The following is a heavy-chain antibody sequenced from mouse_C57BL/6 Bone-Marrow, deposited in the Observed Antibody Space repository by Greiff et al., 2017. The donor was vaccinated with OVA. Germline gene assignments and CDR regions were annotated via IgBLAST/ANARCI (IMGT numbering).Heavy chain of an antibody. CDR2: IDPSDSYT. CDR1: GYTFTSYW. Sequence: VQLQQPGAELVMPGASVKLSCKASGYTFTSYWMHWVKQRPGQGLEWIGEIDPSDSYTNYNQKFKGKSTLTVDKSSRTAYMQLSSLTSEDSAVYYCAREGGALFDYWGQGTTLTVSS. CDR3: AREGGALFDY. J-gene: IGHJ2*01. V-gene: IGHV1-69*01. D-gene: IGHD1-1*02.